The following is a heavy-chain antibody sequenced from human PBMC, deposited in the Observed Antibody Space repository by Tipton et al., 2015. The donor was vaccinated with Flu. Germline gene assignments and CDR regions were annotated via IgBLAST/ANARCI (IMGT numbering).Heavy chain of an antibody. CDR1: GGSISSSSYY. Sequence: TLSLTCTVSGGSISSSSYYWGWNRQPPGKGLEWIGSICPGNPYYNSSLRSRVTISLATSKAQFSLRLTSVTAADTAVYYCARRDFSNYVSEPKNWFDFWGQGILVTVSS. CDR3: ARRDFSNYVSEPKNWFDF. J-gene: IGHJ5*01. CDR2: ICPGNP. D-gene: IGHD4-11*01. V-gene: IGHV4-39*07.